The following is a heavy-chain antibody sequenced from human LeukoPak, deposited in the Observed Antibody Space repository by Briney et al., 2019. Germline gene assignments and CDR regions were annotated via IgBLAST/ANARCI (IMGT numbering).Heavy chain of an antibody. Sequence: GGSLRLSCAASGSSFSGYWMHWVRQAPGKGLVWVSRINSDGSTTTYADSVKGRFTISRDNAKNTVYLQMNSLRAEDTAVYYCARGPRSAWYGTDYWGQGTLVTVSS. J-gene: IGHJ4*02. CDR2: INSDGSTT. V-gene: IGHV3-74*01. D-gene: IGHD6-19*01. CDR1: GSSFSGYW. CDR3: ARGPRSAWYGTDY.